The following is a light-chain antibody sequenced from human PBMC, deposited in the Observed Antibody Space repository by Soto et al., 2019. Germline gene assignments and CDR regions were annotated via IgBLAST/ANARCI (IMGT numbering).Light chain of an antibody. Sequence: EIVLTQSPATLSLSPGERATLSCRASQSVSSYLAWYQQKPGQAPRLLIYDASNRATGIPARFSGSGSGTEFTLSISSLQSEDFAVYHCQQHNNWPWTFGQGTKVEIK. CDR3: QQHNNWPWT. CDR1: QSVSSY. CDR2: DAS. J-gene: IGKJ1*01. V-gene: IGKV3-11*01.